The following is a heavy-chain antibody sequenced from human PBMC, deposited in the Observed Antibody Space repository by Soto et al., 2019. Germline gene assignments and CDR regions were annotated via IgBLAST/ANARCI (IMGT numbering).Heavy chain of an antibody. J-gene: IGHJ6*02. V-gene: IGHV1-69*13. D-gene: IGHD3-9*01. CDR3: AGGIILTGYLDHYYYYGMDV. Sequence: SVKVSCKASGGTFSSYAISWLRQAPGQGLEWMGGIIPIFGTANYAQKFQGRVTITADESTSTAYMELSSLRSEDTAVYYCAGGIILTGYLDHYYYYGMDVWGQGTTVTVSS. CDR2: IIPIFGTA. CDR1: GGTFSSYA.